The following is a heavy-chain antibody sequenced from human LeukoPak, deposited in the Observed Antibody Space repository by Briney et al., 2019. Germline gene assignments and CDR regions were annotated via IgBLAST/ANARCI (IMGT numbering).Heavy chain of an antibody. V-gene: IGHV4-39*07. J-gene: IGHJ4*02. CDR2: IYYSGST. Sequence: PSETLSLTCTVSGGSISSSSYYWGWIRQPPGKGLEWIGSIYYSGSTYYNPSLKSRVTISVDTSKNQFSLKLSSVTAADTAVYYCARARYGDYVDYWGQGTLVTVSS. D-gene: IGHD4-17*01. CDR1: GGSISSSSYY. CDR3: ARARYGDYVDY.